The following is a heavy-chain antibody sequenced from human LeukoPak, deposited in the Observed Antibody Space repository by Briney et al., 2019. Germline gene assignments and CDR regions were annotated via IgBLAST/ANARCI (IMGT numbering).Heavy chain of an antibody. CDR2: IYYSGST. Sequence: SETLSLTCTVSGGSISSYYWSWIRQPPGKGLEWIGYIYYSGSTNYNPSLKSRVTISVDASKNQFSLKLSSVTAADTAVYYCARASSSFFDYWGQGTLVTVSS. J-gene: IGHJ4*02. V-gene: IGHV4-59*01. D-gene: IGHD6-6*01. CDR1: GGSISSYY. CDR3: ARASSSFFDY.